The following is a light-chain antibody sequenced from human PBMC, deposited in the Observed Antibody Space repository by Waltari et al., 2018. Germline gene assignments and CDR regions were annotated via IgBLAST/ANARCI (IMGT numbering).Light chain of an antibody. CDR3: QQYYNAPLT. CDR2: WAS. V-gene: IGKV4-1*01. CDR1: QSVLHSSNNKNY. J-gene: IGKJ4*01. Sequence: IVMTQSPDSLALSLGEMATINCTSSQSVLHSSNNKNYLAWYQQKPGQPPNLLIYWASTRESGVPDRFSGSGSGTDFTLTISSLQAEDVAVYYCQQYYNAPLTFGGGTKVEIK.